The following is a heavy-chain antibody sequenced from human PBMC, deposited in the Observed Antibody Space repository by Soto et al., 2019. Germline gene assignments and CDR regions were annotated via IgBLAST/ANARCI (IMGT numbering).Heavy chain of an antibody. CDR3: ARSGYYDRSGGYHPLYY. D-gene: IGHD3-22*01. CDR1: GYTFTSYG. CDR2: ISAYDGNT. J-gene: IGHJ4*02. V-gene: IGHV1-18*01. Sequence: ASVKVSCKASGYTFTSYGISWVRQAPGQGLEWMGWISAYDGNTNYAQKLQGRVTMTTDTSTSTAYMELRSLRSDDTAVYYCARSGYYDRSGGYHPLYYWCQGPLVTVPS.